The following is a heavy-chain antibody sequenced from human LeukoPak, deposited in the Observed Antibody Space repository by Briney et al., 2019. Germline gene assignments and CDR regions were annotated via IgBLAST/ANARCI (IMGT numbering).Heavy chain of an antibody. J-gene: IGHJ3*02. V-gene: IGHV4-4*07. CDR2: ISSSGGT. CDR3: ARGPYSYDSSGAFDI. CDR1: GDSLGIYK. Sequence: PSETLSLTCSVSGDSLGIYKWSWIRQPAGKGLEWIGRISSSGGTNYNPSLKSRVTISVDTSKNQFSLKLSSVTAADTAVYFCARGPYSYDSSGAFDIWGQGTMVTVSS. D-gene: IGHD3-22*01.